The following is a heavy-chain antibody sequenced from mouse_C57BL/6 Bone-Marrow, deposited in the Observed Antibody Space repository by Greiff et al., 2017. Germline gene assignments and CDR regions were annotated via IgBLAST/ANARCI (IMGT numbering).Heavy chain of an antibody. J-gene: IGHJ2*01. CDR2: IYPGSGST. V-gene: IGHV1-55*01. CDR1: GYTFTSYW. Sequence: QVQLKQPGAELVKPGASVKMSCKASGYTFTSYWITWVKQRPGQGLEWIGDIYPGSGSTNYNEKFKSKATLTVDTSSSTAYMQLSSLTSEDSAVYYWGRGPLFPHYFDDWGQGTTLTVSS. CDR3: GRGPLFPHYFDD.